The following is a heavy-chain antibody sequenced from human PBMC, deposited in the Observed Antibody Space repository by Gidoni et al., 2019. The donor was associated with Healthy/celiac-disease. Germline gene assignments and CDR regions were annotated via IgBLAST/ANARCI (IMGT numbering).Heavy chain of an antibody. V-gene: IGHV3-21*01. J-gene: IGHJ4*02. D-gene: IGHD3-10*01. CDR1: GFTFSSYS. CDR3: ARALMVQGVISDFDY. Sequence: EVQLVESGGGLVKPGGSLRLSCAASGFTFSSYSMNWVRQAPGKGLEWFSSISSSSSYIYYADSVKGRFTISRDNAKNSLYLQMNSLRAEDTAVYYCARALMVQGVISDFDYWGQGTLVTVSS. CDR2: ISSSSSYI.